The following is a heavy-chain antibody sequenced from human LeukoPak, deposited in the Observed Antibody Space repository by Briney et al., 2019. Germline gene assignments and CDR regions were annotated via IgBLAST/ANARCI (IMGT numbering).Heavy chain of an antibody. CDR2: IKQDGSEK. CDR1: GFTFSSYW. CDR3: ARDRWAILTGSENYYFYGMDV. J-gene: IGHJ6*02. D-gene: IGHD3-9*01. Sequence: GGSLRLSCAASGFTFSSYWMGWVRQAPGKGLEWVANIKQDGSEKTYVDSVKGRFTISRDNAKNSLYLQMNSLRAEDTAVYYCARDRWAILTGSENYYFYGMDVWGQGTTVTVSS. V-gene: IGHV3-7*01.